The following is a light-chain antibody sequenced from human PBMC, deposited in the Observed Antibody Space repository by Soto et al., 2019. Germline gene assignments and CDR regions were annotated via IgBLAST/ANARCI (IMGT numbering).Light chain of an antibody. CDR3: HQYNNRLTWT. V-gene: IGKV3-15*01. CDR1: QSVSSSH. J-gene: IGKJ1*01. Sequence: ESVFTRTASRRSFSRWELASLSCRAIQSVSSSHLAWYQQRPGQAPRLLIYSASTRATGIPARFSGSGSGTEFTLTISSLQSEHFAVYSCHQYNNRLTWTFGQGTKVDIK. CDR2: SAS.